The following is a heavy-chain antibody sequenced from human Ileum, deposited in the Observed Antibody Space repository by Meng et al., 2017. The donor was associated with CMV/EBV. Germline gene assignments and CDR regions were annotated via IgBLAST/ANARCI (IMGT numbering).Heavy chain of an antibody. J-gene: IGHJ4*02. CDR2: ISDDSNSA. V-gene: IGHV3-23*01. Sequence: FTFRTYAMSWVRQATGKGLEWVSLISDDSNSAYYTDSVEGRFTISRDNSRNTLYLQMNSLRSEDTAVYYCAKLHKVGYCGSTDCYPDYWGQGTLVTVSS. CDR1: FTFRTYA. D-gene: IGHD2-2*03. CDR3: AKLHKVGYCGSTDCYPDY.